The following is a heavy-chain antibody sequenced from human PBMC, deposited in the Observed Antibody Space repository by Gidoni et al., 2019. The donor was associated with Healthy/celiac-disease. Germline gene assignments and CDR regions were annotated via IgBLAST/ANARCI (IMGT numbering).Heavy chain of an antibody. D-gene: IGHD3-10*01. V-gene: IGHV4-34*01. CDR2: INHSGST. J-gene: IGHJ6*02. Sequence: QVQLQPWGAGLLKPSETLSLTCAVYGGSFSGYYWSWIRQPPGKGLEWIGEINHSGSTNYNPSLKSRVTISVDTSKNQFSLKLSSVTAADTAVYYCARGFRGSDSYYYGMDVWGQGTTVTVSS. CDR1: GGSFSGYY. CDR3: ARGFRGSDSYYYGMDV.